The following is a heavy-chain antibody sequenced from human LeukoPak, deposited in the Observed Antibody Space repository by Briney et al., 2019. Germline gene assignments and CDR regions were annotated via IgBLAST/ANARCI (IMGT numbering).Heavy chain of an antibody. J-gene: IGHJ4*02. CDR3: ARDSVSLGPFDY. Sequence: PMASVKVSCKASGYTFTGYYMHWVRQAPGQGLEWMGWINPNSGGTNYAQKFQGRVTMTRDTSISTAYMELSRLRSDDTVVYYCARDSVSLGPFDYWGQGTLVTVSS. V-gene: IGHV1-2*02. CDR2: INPNSGGT. CDR1: GYTFTGYY. D-gene: IGHD1-26*01.